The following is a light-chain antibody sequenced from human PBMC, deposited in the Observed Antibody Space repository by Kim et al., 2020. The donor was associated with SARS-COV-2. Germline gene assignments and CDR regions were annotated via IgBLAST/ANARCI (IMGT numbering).Light chain of an antibody. V-gene: IGLV2-14*03. CDR1: SSDIGGYDY. J-gene: IGLJ3*02. CDR3: TSYTTSNSWV. CDR2: DVS. Sequence: QSALTQPPSVSGSPGQSITISCTGTSSDIGGYDYVSWYQQHPGKAPQLMIYDVSGRPSEVSTRFSGSKSGNTASLTISGLQAADEADYYCTSYTTSNSWVFGGGTKVTVL.